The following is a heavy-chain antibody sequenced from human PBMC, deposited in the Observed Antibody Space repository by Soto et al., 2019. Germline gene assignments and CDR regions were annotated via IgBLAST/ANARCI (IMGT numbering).Heavy chain of an antibody. CDR3: ARGHEVGGNSDAYDI. Sequence: QVQLVQSGAEVKKPGSSVKVSCKASGGNFRSESINWVRQAPGQGLEWMGGIIPFFATSDYAQKFQGRLTITADESTTTAYMELSRLRSHDTAVYYCARGHEVGGNSDAYDIWGQGTMVTVPS. V-gene: IGHV1-69*12. CDR2: IIPFFATS. D-gene: IGHD2-21*02. J-gene: IGHJ3*02. CDR1: GGNFRSES.